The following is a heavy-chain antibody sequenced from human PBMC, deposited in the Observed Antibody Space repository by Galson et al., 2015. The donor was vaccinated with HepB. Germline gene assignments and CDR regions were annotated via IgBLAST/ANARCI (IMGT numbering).Heavy chain of an antibody. Sequence: QSGAEVKKPGASVKVSCTASGYIFINYGISWIRQAPGQGLEWMGWITPNNGDTKYAQNLEGRVTMTADTSTNTIYMELRSLRSDDTAVYYCARTGIAAGFLGYWGQGTLVTVSS. J-gene: IGHJ4*02. V-gene: IGHV1-18*01. CDR3: ARTGIAAGFLGY. D-gene: IGHD6-13*01. CDR1: GYIFINYG. CDR2: ITPNNGDT.